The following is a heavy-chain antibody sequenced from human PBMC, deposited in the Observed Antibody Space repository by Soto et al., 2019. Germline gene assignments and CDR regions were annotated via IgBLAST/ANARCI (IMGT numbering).Heavy chain of an antibody. V-gene: IGHV1-18*01. Sequence: GASVKVSCKASGYTFNRYGISWVRQAPGQGLEWMGWISGYNGDTNYAQKFQGRVTITRDTSASTAYMELSSLRSEDTAVYYCARGSLNSGSYPRYWGQGTLVTVSS. CDR1: GYTFNRYG. D-gene: IGHD1-26*01. CDR3: ARGSLNSGSYPRY. J-gene: IGHJ4*02. CDR2: ISGYNGDT.